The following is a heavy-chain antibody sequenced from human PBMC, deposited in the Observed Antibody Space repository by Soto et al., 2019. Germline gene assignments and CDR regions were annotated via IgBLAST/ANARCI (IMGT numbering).Heavy chain of an antibody. CDR3: ARDNVGPTGGGSWIMPFDF. V-gene: IGHV4-4*07. J-gene: IGHJ4*02. Sequence: ESLSRAGPVSGGSISSYYWSWIRQSAGQGLEWIGRIYPGGSTNYNPSLKSRVTMSADTSKNQFSLSLTSVTAADTAVYYCARDNVGPTGGGSWIMPFDFWGQGTLVTVSS. D-gene: IGHD2-15*01. CDR2: IYPGGST. CDR1: GGSISSYY.